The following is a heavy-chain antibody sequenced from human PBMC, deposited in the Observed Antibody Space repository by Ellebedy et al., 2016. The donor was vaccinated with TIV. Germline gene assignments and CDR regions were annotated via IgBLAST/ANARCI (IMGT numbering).Heavy chain of an antibody. CDR1: GGSISSYY. J-gene: IGHJ3*02. CDR3: ARVQGSLWFGDQNDAFDI. Sequence: SETLSLXXTVSGGSISSYYWSWIRQPPGKGLEWIGYIYYSGSTNYNPSLKSRVTISVDTSKNQFSLKLSSVTAADTAVYYCARVQGSLWFGDQNDAFDIWGQGTMVTVSS. V-gene: IGHV4-59*01. CDR2: IYYSGST. D-gene: IGHD3-10*01.